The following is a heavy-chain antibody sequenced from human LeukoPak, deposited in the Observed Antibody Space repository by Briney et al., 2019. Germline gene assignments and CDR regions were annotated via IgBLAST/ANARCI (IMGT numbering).Heavy chain of an antibody. D-gene: IGHD3-16*01. V-gene: IGHV3-7*01. J-gene: IGHJ4*02. Sequence: PGGSLRLSCEASGFTLSTYWMNWVRQVPGKGLDWVADINPDGSGKRYVYSVKGRFTIARDNADNSLSLQMNSLRAEDTAVYYCASWGAGGNSWGQGTLVTVSS. CDR1: GFTLSTYW. CDR3: ASWGAGGNS. CDR2: INPDGSGK.